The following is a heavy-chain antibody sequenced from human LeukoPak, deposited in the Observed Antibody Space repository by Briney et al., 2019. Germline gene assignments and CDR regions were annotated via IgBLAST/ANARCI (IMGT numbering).Heavy chain of an antibody. Sequence: GASVKVSCKASGYTFTSYDINWVRQATGQGLEWMGWMNPNSGNTGYAQRFQGRVTITRNTSISTAYMELSSLRSEDTAVYYCARGVDFWSGYHDAFDIWGQGTMVTVSS. CDR2: MNPNSGNT. D-gene: IGHD3-3*01. V-gene: IGHV1-8*03. CDR1: GYTFTSYD. CDR3: ARGVDFWSGYHDAFDI. J-gene: IGHJ3*02.